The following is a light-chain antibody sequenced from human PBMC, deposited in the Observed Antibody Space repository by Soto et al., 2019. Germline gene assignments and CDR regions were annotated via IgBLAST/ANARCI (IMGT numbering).Light chain of an antibody. Sequence: EIVLTQSPGTLSLFPGDRATLSCRASQSLSSNFLAWYQHKPGQAPRLLIYGASRRATDIPDRFSGSGSGTDFALTITRLEPADFAVYFCQQYDTFPRTFGQGTKVEIQ. CDR2: GAS. J-gene: IGKJ1*01. V-gene: IGKV3-20*01. CDR3: QQYDTFPRT. CDR1: QSLSSNF.